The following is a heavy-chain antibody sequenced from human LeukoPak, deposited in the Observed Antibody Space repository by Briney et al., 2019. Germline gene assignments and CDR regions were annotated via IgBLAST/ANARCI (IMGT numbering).Heavy chain of an antibody. CDR1: GGSFSGYY. V-gene: IGHV4-34*01. CDR2: INHSGST. Sequence: PSETLSLTCAVYGGSFSGYYWSWIRQPPGKGLEWIGEINHSGSTNYNPSLKSRVTISVDTSKNQFSLKLSSVTAADTAVYYCARLQFTMIVVVGRKTSLNWFDPWGQGTLVTVSS. CDR3: ARLQFTMIVVVGRKTSLNWFDP. D-gene: IGHD3-22*01. J-gene: IGHJ5*02.